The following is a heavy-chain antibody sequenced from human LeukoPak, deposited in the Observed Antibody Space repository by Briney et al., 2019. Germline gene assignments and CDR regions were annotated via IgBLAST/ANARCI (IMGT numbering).Heavy chain of an antibody. CDR2: ISGSGGST. CDR3: AKVGMTTVTTRGAFDI. D-gene: IGHD4-17*01. Sequence: GGSLRLSCAASGFTFSSYAMSWVRQAPGKGLERVSAISGSGGSTYYADSVKGRFTISRDNSKNTLYLQMNSLRAEDTAVYYCAKVGMTTVTTRGAFDIWGQGTMVTVSS. V-gene: IGHV3-23*01. J-gene: IGHJ3*02. CDR1: GFTFSSYA.